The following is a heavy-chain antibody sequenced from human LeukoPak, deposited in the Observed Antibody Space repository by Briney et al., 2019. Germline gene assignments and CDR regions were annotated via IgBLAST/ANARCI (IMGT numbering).Heavy chain of an antibody. CDR1: GFTFSNFW. D-gene: IGHD7-27*01. CDR2: IRQDGSQK. CDR3: ARDLNWETY. V-gene: IGHV3-7*01. J-gene: IGHJ4*02. Sequence: GGSLRLSCAASGFTFSNFWMSWVRQAPGKGLEWVATIRQDGSQKYYVDSVKGRFTISRDNAKNSLYLQMNSLRGEDTAVYYCARDLNWETYWGQGTLVSVSS.